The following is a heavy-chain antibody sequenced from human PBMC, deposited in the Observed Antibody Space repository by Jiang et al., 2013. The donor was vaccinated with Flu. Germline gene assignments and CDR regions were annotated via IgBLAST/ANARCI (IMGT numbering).Heavy chain of an antibody. CDR1: GGSISSGGYY. CDR3: ARDQGLYNWNYAVHDKGFSYGVDV. D-gene: IGHD1-7*01. CDR2: IYYSGST. V-gene: IGHV4-31*03. J-gene: IGHJ6*02. Sequence: GPGLVKPSQTLSLTCTVSGGSISSGGYYWSWIRQHPGKGLEWIGYIYYSGSTYYNPSLKSRVTISVDTSKNQFSLKLSSVTAADTAVYYCARDQGLYNWNYAVHDKGFSYGVDVWGQGDPRSPSP.